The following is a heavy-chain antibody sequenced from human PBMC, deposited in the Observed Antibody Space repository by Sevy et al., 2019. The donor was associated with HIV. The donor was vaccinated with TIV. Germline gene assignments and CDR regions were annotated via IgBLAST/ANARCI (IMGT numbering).Heavy chain of an antibody. CDR2: ISSSSSYT. CDR1: GFTFSDYY. V-gene: IGHV3-11*06. J-gene: IGHJ6*02. D-gene: IGHD3-10*01. CDR3: ARGNGGYYYYYGMDV. Sequence: GGSLRLSCAASGFTFSDYYMSWIRQAPGKGLEWVSYISSSSSYTNYADSVKGRFTIPRDNAKNSLYLQMNSLRAEDTAVYYCARGNGGYYYYYGMDVWGQGTTVTVSS.